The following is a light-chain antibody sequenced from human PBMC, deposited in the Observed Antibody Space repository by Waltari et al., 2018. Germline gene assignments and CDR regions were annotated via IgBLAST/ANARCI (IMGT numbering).Light chain of an antibody. CDR2: LERRGTD. J-gene: IGLJ3*02. Sequence: QPVLTQSSSASASLGSWVNLTCTLSSGHRTYIVAWHQQQPGKAPRCLMKLERRGTDSRGGGVPDRFSGSSSGTDRYLTISDLQSEDEADYYCETWDTHTRVFGGGTKLTVL. V-gene: IGLV4-60*03. CDR1: SGHRTYI. CDR3: ETWDTHTRV.